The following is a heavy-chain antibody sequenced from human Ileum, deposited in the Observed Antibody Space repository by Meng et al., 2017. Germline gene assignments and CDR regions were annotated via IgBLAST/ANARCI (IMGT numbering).Heavy chain of an antibody. D-gene: IGHD1-26*01. J-gene: IGHJ4*02. V-gene: IGHV4-34*01. CDR2: INYSGGT. Sequence: AGSLSLSCAVYGGSFSGFYWTWIRQPPGKGLEWIGKINYSGGTSYNPSLKSRVTISVDTSNNQFSLKLSSVTAADTAVYYCASGEVDALFRYWGQGTLVTVSS. CDR3: ASGEVDALFRY. CDR1: GGSFSGFY.